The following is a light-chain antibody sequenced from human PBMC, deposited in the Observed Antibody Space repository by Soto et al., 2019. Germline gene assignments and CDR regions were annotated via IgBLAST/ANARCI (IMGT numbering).Light chain of an antibody. V-gene: IGKV3-11*01. CDR3: QQRYTWPLS. Sequence: IVLTQSPAPLSLSPGERATLSCRASQGVVNYLDWFEQKPGQAPRLLIYDTSNRATGIPARFSGSGSGTDFTLTISSLEPEDFAVYYCQQRYTWPLSFGGGTKVEIK. CDR2: DTS. CDR1: QGVVNY. J-gene: IGKJ4*01.